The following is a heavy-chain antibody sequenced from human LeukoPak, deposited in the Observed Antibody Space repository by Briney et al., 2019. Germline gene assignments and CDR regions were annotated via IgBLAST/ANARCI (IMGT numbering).Heavy chain of an antibody. CDR1: GFTFSSYG. CDR2: ISGSGGST. D-gene: IGHD3-16*01. V-gene: IGHV3-23*01. Sequence: GGSLRLSCAASGFTFSSYGMSWVRQAPGKGLEWVAAISGSGGSTYYADSVKGRFTISRDNSKNTLYLQMNSLRAEDTAVYYCAKARAPGALRKSYYFDYWGQGTLVTVSS. CDR3: AKARAPGALRKSYYFDY. J-gene: IGHJ4*02.